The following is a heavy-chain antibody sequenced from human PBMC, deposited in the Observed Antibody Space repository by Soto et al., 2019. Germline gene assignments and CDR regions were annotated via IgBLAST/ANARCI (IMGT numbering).Heavy chain of an antibody. V-gene: IGHV2-70*11. D-gene: IGHD6-19*01. CDR2: IDWDDDK. CDR1: GFSLSTSGMC. J-gene: IGHJ3*02. CDR3: ARIRVNSPQWVVEEDAFDI. Sequence: SGPTLVNPTQTLTLTCTFSGFSLSTSGMCVSWIRQPPGKALEWLARIDWDDDKYYSTSLKTRLTISKDTSKNQVVLTMTNMDPVDTATYYCARIRVNSPQWVVEEDAFDIWGQGTMVTVSS.